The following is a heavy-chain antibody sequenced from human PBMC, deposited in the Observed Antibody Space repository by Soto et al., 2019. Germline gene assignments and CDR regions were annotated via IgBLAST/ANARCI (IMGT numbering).Heavy chain of an antibody. Sequence: PGGSLRLSCAASAFTFRSYAMSWVRQAPGKGLEWVSAITASADTTYYADSVKGRFTISRDNSKNTLYLQMNSLRAEDTAVYYCAKLGSQLLAPKENWFDPWGQGTLVTVSS. D-gene: IGHD6-19*01. CDR2: ITASADTT. V-gene: IGHV3-23*01. CDR1: AFTFRSYA. CDR3: AKLGSQLLAPKENWFDP. J-gene: IGHJ5*02.